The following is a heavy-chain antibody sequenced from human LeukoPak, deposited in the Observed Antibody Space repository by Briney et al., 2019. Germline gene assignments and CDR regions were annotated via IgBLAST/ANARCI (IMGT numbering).Heavy chain of an antibody. Sequence: AASVKVSCKASGYTFTSYDINWVRQATGQGLEWMGWMNPNSGNTGYAQKFQGRVTMTRNTSISTAYMELSSLRSEDTAVYYCARSVVGATSWFDPWGQGTLVTVSS. J-gene: IGHJ5*02. CDR3: ARSVVGATSWFDP. V-gene: IGHV1-8*01. CDR2: MNPNSGNT. CDR1: GYTFTSYD. D-gene: IGHD1-26*01.